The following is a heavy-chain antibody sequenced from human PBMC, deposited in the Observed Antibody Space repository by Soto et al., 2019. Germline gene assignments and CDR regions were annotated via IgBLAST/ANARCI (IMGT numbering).Heavy chain of an antibody. V-gene: IGHV4-59*01. CDR3: ARGGRGWFWESSYFDY. Sequence: QVQLQESGPGLVKPSETLSLTCTVSGGSISSYYWSWIRQPPGKGLEWIGYIYYSGSTNYNPSLKSRVTISVDTSKNQFSLKLSSVTAADTAVYYCARGGRGWFWESSYFDYWGQGTLVTVSS. D-gene: IGHD3-10*01. CDR1: GGSISSYY. CDR2: IYYSGST. J-gene: IGHJ4*02.